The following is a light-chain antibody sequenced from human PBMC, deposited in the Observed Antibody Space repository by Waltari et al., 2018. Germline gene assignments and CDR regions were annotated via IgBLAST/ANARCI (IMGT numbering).Light chain of an antibody. CDR2: SER. CDR1: NLGTKS. Sequence: SYVLTQPPSGSVAPGETAGITCGGSNLGTKSRHWYQQKPGQAPVLVIYSERDRPSGIPERFSGSNSGNTATLTISRVEAGDEADYYCQVWEISSEHYVFGSGTKVTVL. CDR3: QVWEISSEHYV. V-gene: IGLV3-21*01. J-gene: IGLJ1*01.